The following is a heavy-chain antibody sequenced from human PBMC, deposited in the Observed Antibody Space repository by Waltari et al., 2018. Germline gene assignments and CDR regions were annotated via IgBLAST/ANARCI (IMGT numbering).Heavy chain of an antibody. CDR2: IHHSGRA. V-gene: IGHV4-38-2*02. Sequence: QVQLQLSRPGLVKPSATLSLTCTVSGYSIRNVYYWGWFRQPPGKGLAWIGSIHHSGRAYCNPSLHSRLTISLETSKNQFSLKPTSVAATDPAIYYCPRQPIEGNLPDWFDPWSQGTLVTVSS. CDR3: PRQPIEGNLPDWFDP. CDR1: GYSIRNVYY. J-gene: IGHJ5*02. D-gene: IGHD1-1*01.